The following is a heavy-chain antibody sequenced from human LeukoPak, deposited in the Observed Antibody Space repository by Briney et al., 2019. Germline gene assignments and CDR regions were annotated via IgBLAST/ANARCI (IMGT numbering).Heavy chain of an antibody. J-gene: IGHJ5*02. D-gene: IGHD4-17*01. Sequence: IPSGTLSLTCTVSGVSISSYYWSWIRQPPGKGLEWIGYIYYSGSTNYNPSLKSRVTISVDTSKNQFSLKLSSVTAADTAVYYCATTVTTSWFDPWGQGTLVTVSS. CDR3: ATTVTTSWFDP. V-gene: IGHV4-59*08. CDR1: GVSISSYY. CDR2: IYYSGST.